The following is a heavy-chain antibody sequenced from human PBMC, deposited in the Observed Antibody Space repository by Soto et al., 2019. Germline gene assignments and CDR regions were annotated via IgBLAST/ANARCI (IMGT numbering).Heavy chain of an antibody. CDR3: ARAGGKGAYFDY. CDR1: GYTFSDHY. D-gene: IGHD2-8*02. J-gene: IGHJ4*01. Sequence: ELQLVESGGGLVQPGGPQRLSCPASGYTFSDHYMDWVRQAPGKGLEWVGRIRNKANSYTTDYAASLKGRFTISRDDSTDSLDLQMNSLKAEDTAMYFCARAGGKGAYFDYWGHGTLGTVSS. CDR2: IRNKANSYTT. V-gene: IGHV3-72*01.